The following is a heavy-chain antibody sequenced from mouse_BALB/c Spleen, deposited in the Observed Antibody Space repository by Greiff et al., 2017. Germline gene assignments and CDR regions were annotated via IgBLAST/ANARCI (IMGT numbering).Heavy chain of an antibody. CDR3: ARDDPRDAGYAMDY. D-gene: IGHD3-3*01. CDR2: IWAGGST. V-gene: IGHV2-9*02. J-gene: IGHJ4*01. CDR1: GFSLTSYG. Sequence: QVQLKESGPGLVAPSQSLSITCTVSGFSLTSYGVHWVRQPPGKGLEWLGVIWAGGSTNYNSALMSRLSISKDNSKSQVFLKMNSLQTDDTARYYCARDDPRDAGYAMDYWGQGTSVTVSS.